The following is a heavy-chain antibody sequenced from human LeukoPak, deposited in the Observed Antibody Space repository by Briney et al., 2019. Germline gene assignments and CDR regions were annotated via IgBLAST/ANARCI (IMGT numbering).Heavy chain of an antibody. D-gene: IGHD3-10*01. CDR3: AKDPGGLMVRGSWDWFDP. CDR2: ISGSGGST. J-gene: IGHJ5*02. V-gene: IGHV3-23*01. Sequence: GGSLRLSCAASGFTFSSYAMSWVRQAPGKGLEWVSAISGSGGSTYYADSVKGRFTISRDNSKNTLYLQMNSLRAEDTAVYYCAKDPGGLMVRGSWDWFDPWGQGTLVTVSS. CDR1: GFTFSSYA.